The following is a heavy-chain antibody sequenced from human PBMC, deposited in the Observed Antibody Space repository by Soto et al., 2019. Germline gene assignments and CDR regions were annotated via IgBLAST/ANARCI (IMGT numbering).Heavy chain of an antibody. J-gene: IGHJ4*02. Sequence: QVQLVESGGGVVQPGRSLRLSCAASGFTFSSYGMHWVRQAPGKGLEWVAVIWNDGSNKYYADSVKGRFTISRDNSKNTLYLQMNSLRAEDTAVYYCATSGQQWRVLLDCWGQGTLVTVSS. D-gene: IGHD6-19*01. CDR1: GFTFSSYG. CDR3: ATSGQQWRVLLDC. V-gene: IGHV3-33*01. CDR2: IWNDGSNK.